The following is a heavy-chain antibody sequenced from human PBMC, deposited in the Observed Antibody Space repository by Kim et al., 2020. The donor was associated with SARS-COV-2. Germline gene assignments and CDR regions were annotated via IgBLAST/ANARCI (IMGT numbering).Heavy chain of an antibody. CDR2: ITGDSNEI. D-gene: IGHD3-22*01. Sequence: GGSLRLSCAASGFAFNKYAMNWVRQAPGKGLEWVSGITGDSNEIYYADSVKGRFTISRDNSRNTLYLQMNSLTAEDTAVYYCKKRDFYDSSTFSPFFDTWAQGTLVTVSS. CDR3: KKRDFYDSSTFSPFFDT. CDR1: GFAFNKYA. V-gene: IGHV3-23*01. J-gene: IGHJ4*02.